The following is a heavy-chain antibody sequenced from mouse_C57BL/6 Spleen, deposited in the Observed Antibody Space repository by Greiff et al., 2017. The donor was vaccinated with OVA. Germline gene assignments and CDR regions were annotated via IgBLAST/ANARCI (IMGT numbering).Heavy chain of an antibody. V-gene: IGHV1-61*01. CDR2: IYPSDSET. J-gene: IGHJ2*01. CDR3: ARGITTVVAGCDY. Sequence: QVQLQQPGAELVRPGSSVKLSCKASGYTFTSYWMDWVKQRPGQGLEWIGNIYPSDSETHYNQKFKDKATLTVDKSSSTAYMQLSSLTSEDSAVYYCARGITTVVAGCDYWGQGTTLTVSS. CDR1: GYTFTSYW. D-gene: IGHD1-1*01.